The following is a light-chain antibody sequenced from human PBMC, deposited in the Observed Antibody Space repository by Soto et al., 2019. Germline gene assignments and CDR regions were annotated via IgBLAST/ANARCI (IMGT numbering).Light chain of an antibody. CDR2: GIS. V-gene: IGKV3-20*01. J-gene: IGKJ1*01. Sequence: EIVLTQSPGTLSLSPGERATLSCRASQTVDRNYFAWYQQKPGQAPRLLIYGISSRATGIPDRFRGSGSGTDFTLTISRLEPEDFAVYYCQKYGSSPRTFGQGTKVDIK. CDR3: QKYGSSPRT. CDR1: QTVDRNY.